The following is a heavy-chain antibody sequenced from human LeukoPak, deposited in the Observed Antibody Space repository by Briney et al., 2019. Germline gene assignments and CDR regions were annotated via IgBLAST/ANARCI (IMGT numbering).Heavy chain of an antibody. V-gene: IGHV3-7*03. CDR3: AKDPRNSSGWGSYYFYY. J-gene: IGHJ4*02. Sequence: PGGSLRLSCAASGFIFTDYWMNWVRQAPGKGLEWVAMIKYDGIDKQYLDSVKGRFTISRDNAKNSLYLQMNSLRAEDTALYYCAKDPRNSSGWGSYYFYYWGQGTLVTVSS. D-gene: IGHD6-19*01. CDR2: IKYDGIDK. CDR1: GFIFTDYW.